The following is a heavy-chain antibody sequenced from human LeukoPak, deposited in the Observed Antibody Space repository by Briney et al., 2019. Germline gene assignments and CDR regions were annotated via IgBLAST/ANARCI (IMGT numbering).Heavy chain of an antibody. CDR1: GGSFSGYY. V-gene: IGHV4-34*09. D-gene: IGHD3-16*01. J-gene: IGHJ4*02. CDR3: ARDQGLTTAGGKGFDY. Sequence: SETLSLTCAVYGGSFSGYYWSWIRQPPGKGLEWIGEINHSGCTSYNPSLKSRVTISVDTSKNQFSLKLSSVTAADTAVYYCARDQGLTTAGGKGFDYWGQGTLVTVSS. CDR2: INHSGCT.